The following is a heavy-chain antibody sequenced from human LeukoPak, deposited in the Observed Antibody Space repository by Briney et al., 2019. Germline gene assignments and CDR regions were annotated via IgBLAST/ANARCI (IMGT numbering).Heavy chain of an antibody. Sequence: GASVKDSCKASGYTFTSYYMHWVRQAPGQGLEWMGRIIPILGIANYAQKFQGRVTITADKSTSTAYMELSSLRSEDTAVYYCARGLRYCSSTSCYGGNWFDPWGQGTLVTVSS. V-gene: IGHV1-69*04. CDR2: IIPILGIA. D-gene: IGHD2-2*01. CDR1: GYTFTSYY. J-gene: IGHJ5*02. CDR3: ARGLRYCSSTSCYGGNWFDP.